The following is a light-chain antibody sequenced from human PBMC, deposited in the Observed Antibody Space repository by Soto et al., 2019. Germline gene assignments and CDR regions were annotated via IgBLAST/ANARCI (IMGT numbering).Light chain of an antibody. CDR2: DAS. V-gene: IGKV3-11*01. J-gene: IGKJ4*01. Sequence: EIVLTPSPATLSLSPVERATLSCRASQSVSSYLAWYQQKPGQAPRLLIYDASNRATGIPARFSGSGSGADFTLTISSLEPEDFAVYYCQQRSNWPPTFGGGTKVDI. CDR1: QSVSSY. CDR3: QQRSNWPPT.